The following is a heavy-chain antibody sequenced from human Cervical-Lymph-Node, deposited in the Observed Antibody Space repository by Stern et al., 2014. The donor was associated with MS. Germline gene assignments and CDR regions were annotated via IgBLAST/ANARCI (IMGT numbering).Heavy chain of an antibody. CDR2: ISSGRSYI. D-gene: IGHD4-23*01. V-gene: IGHV3-21*01. Sequence: VQLVESGGGLVKPGGSLRLSCAASGFTFSSYSMNWVRQAPGKGLEWVASISSGRSYIYYADSLKGRFTISRDNAKNSLYLQMNSLRAEDTAVYYCARGRGGNYRYYFDYWGQGTLVTVSS. J-gene: IGHJ4*02. CDR1: GFTFSSYS. CDR3: ARGRGGNYRYYFDY.